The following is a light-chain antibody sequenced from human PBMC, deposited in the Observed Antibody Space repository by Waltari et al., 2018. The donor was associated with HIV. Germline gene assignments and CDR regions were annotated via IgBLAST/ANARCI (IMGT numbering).Light chain of an antibody. V-gene: IGKV4-1*01. CDR1: PSLLYSSNKKNY. Sequence: DIVMTQAPASLTVSLGERATLNCKSSPSLLYSSNKKNYLAWYQQKPGQPPKLLIYWASTRESGVPDRFSASVSGTDFTLTIGSLQAGDAAVYYCQQYYSTPYTFGQGTKLDIK. J-gene: IGKJ2*01. CDR3: QQYYSTPYT. CDR2: WAS.